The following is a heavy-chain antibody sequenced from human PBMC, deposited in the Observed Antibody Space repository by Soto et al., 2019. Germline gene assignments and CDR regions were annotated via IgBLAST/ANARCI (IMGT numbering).Heavy chain of an antibody. V-gene: IGHV3-7*04. CDR3: ARENYFDY. CDR2: IKQGGSEK. CDR1: GFTFRSYW. Sequence: EVQLVESGGGLVQPGGSLRLSCAASGFTFRSYWMGWVRQAPGKGLEWVANIKQGGSEKNYVDSVKGRFTISRDNAKNSLYLHMNSLRGEDTAVYYCARENYFDYWGQGTQVTVSS. J-gene: IGHJ4*02.